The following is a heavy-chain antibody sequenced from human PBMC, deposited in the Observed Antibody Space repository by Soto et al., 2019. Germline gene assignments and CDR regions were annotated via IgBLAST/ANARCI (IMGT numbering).Heavy chain of an antibody. J-gene: IGHJ4*02. CDR1: GFTFSVSA. Sequence: GGSLRLSCAASGFTFSVSAMHWVRQASGKGLEWVGRIRSKANSYATAYAASVKGRFTISRDDSKNTAYLQMNSLKTEDTAVYYCTRLSGATRDYFDYWGQGTLVTVSS. CDR2: IRSKANSYAT. V-gene: IGHV3-73*01. CDR3: TRLSGATRDYFDY. D-gene: IGHD1-26*01.